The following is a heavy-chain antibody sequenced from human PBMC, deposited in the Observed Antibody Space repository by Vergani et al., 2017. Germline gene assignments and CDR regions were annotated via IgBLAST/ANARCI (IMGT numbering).Heavy chain of an antibody. CDR1: GFTFSSYA. J-gene: IGHJ4*02. Sequence: QVQLVESGGGVVQPGRSLRLSCAASGFTFSSYAMHWVRQAPGQRLEWMGWINAGNGNTKYSQKFQGRVTITRDTSASTAYMELSSLRSEDTAVYYCARDDGAGVLDYWGQGTLVTVSS. D-gene: IGHD4-17*01. V-gene: IGHV1-3*01. CDR2: INAGNGNT. CDR3: ARDDGAGVLDY.